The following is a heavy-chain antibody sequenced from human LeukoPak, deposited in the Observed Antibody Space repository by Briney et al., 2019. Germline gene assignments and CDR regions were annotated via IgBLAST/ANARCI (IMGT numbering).Heavy chain of an antibody. CDR1: GFSFRSYA. J-gene: IGHJ1*01. V-gene: IGHV3-23*01. CDR3: AKALVDYDFWSGYSD. D-gene: IGHD3-3*01. CDR2: ITSGGDTT. Sequence: GGSLRLSCAASGFSFRSYAMSWVRQVPGKGLEWVSTITSGGDTTHYADSVKGRFTISRDNSKNTLYLQMNSLRAEDTAVYYCAKALVDYDFWSGYSDWGQGTLVTVSS.